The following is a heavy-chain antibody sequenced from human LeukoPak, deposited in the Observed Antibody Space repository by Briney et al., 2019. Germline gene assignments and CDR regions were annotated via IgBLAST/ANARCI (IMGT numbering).Heavy chain of an antibody. CDR1: GFTFSSYW. J-gene: IGHJ6*02. D-gene: IGHD3-3*01. CDR3: ARIYDFWSGYYYYYGMDV. CDR2: IKQDGSEK. Sequence: GGSLRLSCAASGFTFSSYWMSWVRQAPGKGLEWVANIKQDGSEKYYVDSVKGRFTISRDNAKNSLYLQMNSLGAEDTAVYYCARIYDFWSGYYYYYGMDVWGQGTTVTVSS. V-gene: IGHV3-7*01.